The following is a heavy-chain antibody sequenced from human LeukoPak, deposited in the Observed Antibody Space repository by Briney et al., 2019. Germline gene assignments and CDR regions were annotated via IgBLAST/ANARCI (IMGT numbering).Heavy chain of an antibody. CDR3: ARGGLYYYGSGSYYNSRYYYYMDV. Sequence: PSETLSLTCTVSGGSISSYYWSWIRQPAGKGLEWIGRIYTSGSTNYNPSLKSRVTMSVDTSKNQFSLKLSSVTAADTAVYYCARGGLYYYGSGSYYNSRYYYYMDVWGKGTTVTISS. J-gene: IGHJ6*03. CDR2: IYTSGST. CDR1: GGSISSYY. D-gene: IGHD3-10*01. V-gene: IGHV4-4*07.